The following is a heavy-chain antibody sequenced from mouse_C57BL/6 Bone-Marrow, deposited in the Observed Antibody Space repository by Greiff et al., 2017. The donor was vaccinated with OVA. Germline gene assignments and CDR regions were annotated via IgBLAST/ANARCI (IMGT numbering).Heavy chain of an antibody. J-gene: IGHJ4*01. Sequence: QVQLKQSGAELVRPGTSVKVSCKASGYAFTNYLIEWVKQRPGQGLEWIGVINPGSGGTNYNEKFKGKATLTADKSSSTAYMQLSSLTSEDSAVYFCARPYYGSSYYYAMDYWGQGTSVTVSS. CDR2: INPGSGGT. CDR3: ARPYYGSSYYYAMDY. V-gene: IGHV1-54*01. CDR1: GYAFTNYL. D-gene: IGHD1-1*01.